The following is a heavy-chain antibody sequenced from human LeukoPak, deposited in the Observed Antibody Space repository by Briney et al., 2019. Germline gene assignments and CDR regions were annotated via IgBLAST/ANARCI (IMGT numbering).Heavy chain of an antibody. Sequence: ASVKVSCKASGYTFTSNYIHWVRQAPGQGLEWMGMIYPRDGSTSYAQKFQGKVTVTRDTSTSTVHMELSGLRSEDTAVYYCARDQEGFDYWGQGTLVTVSS. V-gene: IGHV1-46*01. CDR1: GYTFTSNY. CDR3: ARDQEGFDY. CDR2: IYPRDGST. J-gene: IGHJ4*02.